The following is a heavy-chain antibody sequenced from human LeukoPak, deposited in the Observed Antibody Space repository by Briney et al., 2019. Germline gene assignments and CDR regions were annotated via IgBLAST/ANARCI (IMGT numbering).Heavy chain of an antibody. CDR3: ARGDSGYDYGYYYYYYGMDV. J-gene: IGHJ6*04. V-gene: IGHV1-69*13. Sequence: SVKVSCKASGYTFTSYGISWVRQAPGQGLEWMGGIIPIFGTANYAQKFQGRVTITADESTSTAYMELSSLRSEDTAVYYCARGDSGYDYGYYYYYYGMDVWGKGTTVTVSS. D-gene: IGHD5-12*01. CDR2: IIPIFGTA. CDR1: GYTFTSYG.